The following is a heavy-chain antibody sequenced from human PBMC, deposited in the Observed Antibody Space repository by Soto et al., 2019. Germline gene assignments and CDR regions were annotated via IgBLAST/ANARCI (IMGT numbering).Heavy chain of an antibody. V-gene: IGHV4-30-2*01. CDR3: ARGWVSGNYWNY. CDR1: GGSISSGGYS. CDR2: IYHSGST. J-gene: IGHJ4*02. D-gene: IGHD1-26*01. Sequence: NPSETLSLTCAVSGGSISSGGYSWSWIRQPPGKGLEWIGYIYHSGSTYYNPSLKSRVTISGDRSKNQFSLKLSSVTAADTAVYYCARGWVSGNYWNYWGQGTLVTVSS.